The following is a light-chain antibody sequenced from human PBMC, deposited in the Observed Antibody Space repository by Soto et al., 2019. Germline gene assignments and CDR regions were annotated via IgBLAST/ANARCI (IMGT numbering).Light chain of an antibody. Sequence: EIVMTQSPATLSVSPGERATLSCRASQSVSSKLAWYQQKPGQAPRLLIYGASTRATGIPARFSGSGSGTEFTLTISSLQSEDFAVYYCQQYNNWHGTFGQGTKVEIK. CDR2: GAS. CDR1: QSVSSK. V-gene: IGKV3-15*01. CDR3: QQYNNWHGT. J-gene: IGKJ1*01.